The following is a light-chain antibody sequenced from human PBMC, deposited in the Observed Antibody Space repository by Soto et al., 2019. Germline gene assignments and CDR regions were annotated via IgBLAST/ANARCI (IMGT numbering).Light chain of an antibody. CDR2: DAS. V-gene: IGKV1-5*01. CDR3: PQYNSYSRT. J-gene: IGKJ1*01. Sequence: DIPITQSPSTLSASVGNRVTNTLRASQSISSWLAWYQQKPGKAPKLLIYDASSLQSGVSLRFSGSGSGTEFTFAISSLQPDDFATYYCPQYNSYSRTFGQRTKVDI. CDR1: QSISSW.